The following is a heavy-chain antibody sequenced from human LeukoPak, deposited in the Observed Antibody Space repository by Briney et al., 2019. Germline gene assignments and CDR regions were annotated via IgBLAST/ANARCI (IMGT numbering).Heavy chain of an antibody. V-gene: IGHV3-74*01. CDR1: GFTFSNFW. CDR3: ARLTSCYDY. Sequence: GGSLRLSCAASGFTFSNFWMHWVRQAPGKGLVWVALIYGDGSFTRYADSVKGRFTISRDNAKNTVYLQMNSLRAEDTAVYYCARLTSCYDYWGQGTLVTVSS. J-gene: IGHJ4*02. D-gene: IGHD2-2*01. CDR2: IYGDGSFT.